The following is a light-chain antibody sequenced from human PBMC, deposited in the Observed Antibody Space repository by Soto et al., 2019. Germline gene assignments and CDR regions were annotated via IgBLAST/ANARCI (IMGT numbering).Light chain of an antibody. V-gene: IGLV1-44*01. Sequence: QSVLTQPPSASGTPGQRVTNSCSGSSSNIGSNTVNWYQQLPGTAPKLLIYSNNQRPSGVPDRFSGSKSGTSASLAISGLQSEDEADYYCAAWDDSLNGPNWVFGGGTKLTVL. J-gene: IGLJ3*02. CDR2: SNN. CDR1: SSNIGSNT. CDR3: AAWDDSLNGPNWV.